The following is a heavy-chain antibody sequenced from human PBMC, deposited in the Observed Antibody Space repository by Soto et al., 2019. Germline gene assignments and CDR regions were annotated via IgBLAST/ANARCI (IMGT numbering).Heavy chain of an antibody. J-gene: IGHJ6*02. CDR1: GGSFRDFY. Sequence: SETLSLTCAVYGGSFRDFYWSWLRQTPEKGLEWIGEINHSGDTKYNPSLESRVTISVDTSKNQFSLKVNFVTPADTAVYYCARTGGMDVWGPGATVTVSS. V-gene: IGHV4-34*01. CDR2: INHSGDT. CDR3: ARTGGMDV.